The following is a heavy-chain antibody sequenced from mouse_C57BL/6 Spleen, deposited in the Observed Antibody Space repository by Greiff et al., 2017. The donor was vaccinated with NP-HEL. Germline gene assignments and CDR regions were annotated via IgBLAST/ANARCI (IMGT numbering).Heavy chain of an antibody. CDR2: IDPNSGGT. Sequence: QVQLKQPGAELVKPGASVKLSCKASGYTFTSYWMHWVKQRPGRGLEWIGRIDPNSGGTKYNEKFKSKATLTVDKPSSTAYMQLSSLTSEDSAVYYCARPTTVVVPYAMDYWGQGTSVTVSS. J-gene: IGHJ4*01. V-gene: IGHV1-72*01. CDR3: ARPTTVVVPYAMDY. D-gene: IGHD1-1*01. CDR1: GYTFTSYW.